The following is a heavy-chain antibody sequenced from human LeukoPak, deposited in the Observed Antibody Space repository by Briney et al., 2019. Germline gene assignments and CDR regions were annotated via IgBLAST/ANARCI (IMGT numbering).Heavy chain of an antibody. CDR1: GVSVTAGGYS. Sequence: SQTLSFTCAVSGVSVTAGGYSWGWFRQSPGKGLEWIGFIYYSGTTYYNPSLKSRVTISLDKSKNQFSLNLNSVTAADTAVYYCASAYCSGDSCIDKNWFDPWGQGTLVTVPS. D-gene: IGHD2-15*01. CDR3: ASAYCSGDSCIDKNWFDP. V-gene: IGHV4-30-2*06. CDR2: IYYSGTT. J-gene: IGHJ5*02.